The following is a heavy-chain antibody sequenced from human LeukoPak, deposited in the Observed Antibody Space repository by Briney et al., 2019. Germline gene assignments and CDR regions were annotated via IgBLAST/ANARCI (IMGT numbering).Heavy chain of an antibody. J-gene: IGHJ5*02. CDR1: GFTFTSHW. CDR2: IKQDGSEK. V-gene: IGHV3-7*01. Sequence: AGGSLRLSCVASGFTFTSHWMSWVRQAPGKGLEWVANIKQDGSEKYYVDSVKGRFTISRDNAKNSVYLQMNSLRAEDTAVYYCARGAFDPWGQGTLVSVSS. CDR3: ARGAFDP.